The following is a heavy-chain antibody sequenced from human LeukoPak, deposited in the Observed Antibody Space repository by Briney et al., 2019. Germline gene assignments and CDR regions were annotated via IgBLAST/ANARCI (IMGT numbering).Heavy chain of an antibody. J-gene: IGHJ4*02. CDR3: ATSFYYYDSSGYYPTDY. CDR1: GGTFSSYA. D-gene: IGHD3-22*01. V-gene: IGHV1-69*13. Sequence: SVKVSCKASGGTFSSYAISWVRQAPGQGLEWMGGIIPIFGTANYAQKFQGRVTITAGESTSTAYMELSSLRSEDTAVYYCATSFYYYDSSGYYPTDYWGQGTLVTVSS. CDR2: IIPIFGTA.